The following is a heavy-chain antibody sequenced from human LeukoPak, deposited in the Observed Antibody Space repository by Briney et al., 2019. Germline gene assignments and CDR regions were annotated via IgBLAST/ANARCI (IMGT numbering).Heavy chain of an antibody. CDR1: GFTFSSYG. CDR2: IWYDGSNK. V-gene: IGHV3-33*01. D-gene: IGHD7-27*01. CDR3: ARARGPSGDHDY. J-gene: IGHJ4*02. Sequence: GGSLRLSCAASGFTFSSYGMHWVRQAPGKGLEWVAVIWYDGSNKYYADSVKGRFTISRVNSKNTLYLQMNSLRAEDTAVYYCARARGPSGDHDYWGQGTLVTVSS.